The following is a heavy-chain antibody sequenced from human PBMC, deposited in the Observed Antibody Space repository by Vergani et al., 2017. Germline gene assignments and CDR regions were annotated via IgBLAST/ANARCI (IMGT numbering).Heavy chain of an antibody. J-gene: IGHJ4*02. Sequence: QVQLVQSGAEVKKPGSSVKVSCKASGGTFSSYTISWVRQAPGQGLEWMGRIIPILGIANYAQKFQGRVKITADKSKSTAYMELSSLSSEDTAVYYCAREGGYSYGGVYFDYWGQGTLVTVSS. V-gene: IGHV1-69*08. CDR2: IIPILGIA. CDR3: AREGGYSYGGVYFDY. CDR1: GGTFSSYT. D-gene: IGHD5-18*01.